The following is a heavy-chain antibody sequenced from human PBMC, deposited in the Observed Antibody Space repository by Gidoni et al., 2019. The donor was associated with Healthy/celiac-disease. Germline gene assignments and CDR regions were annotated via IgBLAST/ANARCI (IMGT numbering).Heavy chain of an antibody. J-gene: IGHJ4*02. D-gene: IGHD3-10*01. Sequence: QVTLRESGPALVQPTQPLTLTCPFSGFSLSTSGMCVSWIRQPPGKALEWLARIDWDDDKYYSTSLKTRLTISKDTSKNQVVLTMTNMDPVDTATDYCARTLWFGEAEADYWGQGTLVTVSS. CDR2: IDWDDDK. CDR3: ARTLWFGEAEADY. CDR1: GFSLSTSGMC. V-gene: IGHV2-70*15.